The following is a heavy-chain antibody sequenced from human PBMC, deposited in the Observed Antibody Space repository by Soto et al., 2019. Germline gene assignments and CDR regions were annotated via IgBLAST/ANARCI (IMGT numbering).Heavy chain of an antibody. CDR3: AKNIDRVAMVYFES. V-gene: IGHV3-43*01. J-gene: IGHJ4*02. Sequence: EVQLVESGGAVVQPGGSLRLSCAASGFTFDDYTMHWVRQAPGKGLEWVSLVSWDGAGTYYADSVKGRFTISRDNRQHSLFLEMNSLRIEDTALYYCAKNIDRVAMVYFESWGQGALVTVSS. D-gene: IGHD2-8*01. CDR2: VSWDGAGT. CDR1: GFTFDDYT.